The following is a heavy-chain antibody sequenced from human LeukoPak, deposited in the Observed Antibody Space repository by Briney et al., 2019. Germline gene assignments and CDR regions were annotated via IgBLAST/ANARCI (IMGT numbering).Heavy chain of an antibody. CDR2: IYHSGST. J-gene: IGHJ3*02. D-gene: IGHD3-22*01. Sequence: SGTLSLTCAVSGGSISSSNWWSWVRQPPGKGLEWIGEIYHSGSTNYNPSLKSRVTISVDKSKNQFSLKLSSVTAADTAVYYCARDCLPRGTMMEAAFDIWGQGTMVTVSS. CDR3: ARDCLPRGTMMEAAFDI. V-gene: IGHV4-4*02. CDR1: GGSISSSNW.